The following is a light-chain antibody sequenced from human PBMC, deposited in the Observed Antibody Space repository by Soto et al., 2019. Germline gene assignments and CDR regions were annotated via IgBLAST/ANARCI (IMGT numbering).Light chain of an antibody. Sequence: DIQMTQSPSTLSASVLDRVTITCLASQSISSWLAWYQQKPGKAPKLLIYDASSLESGVPSRFSGSGSGTEFTLTISSLQPDDFATYYCQQYNSYSPWTFGQGTKVDIK. J-gene: IGKJ1*01. V-gene: IGKV1-5*01. CDR2: DAS. CDR1: QSISSW. CDR3: QQYNSYSPWT.